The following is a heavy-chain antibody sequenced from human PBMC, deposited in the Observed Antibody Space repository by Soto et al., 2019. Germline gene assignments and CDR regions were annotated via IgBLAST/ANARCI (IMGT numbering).Heavy chain of an antibody. Sequence: GGSLRLSCAASGFTFSSYWMSWVRQAPGKGLEWVANIKQDGSEKYYVDSVKGRFTISRDNAKNSLYLQMNSLRAEDTAVYYCARLGGRFGELYGDFDYWGQGTLVTVSS. D-gene: IGHD3-10*01. CDR3: ARLGGRFGELYGDFDY. J-gene: IGHJ4*02. V-gene: IGHV3-7*05. CDR1: GFTFSSYW. CDR2: IKQDGSEK.